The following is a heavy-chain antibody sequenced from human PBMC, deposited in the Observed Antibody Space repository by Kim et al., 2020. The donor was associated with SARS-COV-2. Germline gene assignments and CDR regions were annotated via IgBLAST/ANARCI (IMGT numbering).Heavy chain of an antibody. Sequence: SVKARVTIPRDTSKNTLLLQVNSLRAEDTAVYYCAEDPSGDTREDAFDIWGQGTMVTVSS. V-gene: IGHV3-23*01. CDR3: AEDPSGDTREDAFDI. D-gene: IGHD4-17*01. J-gene: IGHJ3*02.